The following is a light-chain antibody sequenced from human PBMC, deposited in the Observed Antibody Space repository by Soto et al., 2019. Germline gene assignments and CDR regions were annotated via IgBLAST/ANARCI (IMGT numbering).Light chain of an antibody. CDR1: QSISSW. CDR3: QHYNSYSEA. J-gene: IGKJ1*01. Sequence: DIQMTQSPSTLSASVGDRVTITCLASQSISSWLAWYQQKPGKAPNLLIHTASSLQTGVPSRFSGSGSGTEFTLTISSLQPEDFATYYCQHYNSYSEAFGQGTKVDIK. CDR2: TAS. V-gene: IGKV1-5*01.